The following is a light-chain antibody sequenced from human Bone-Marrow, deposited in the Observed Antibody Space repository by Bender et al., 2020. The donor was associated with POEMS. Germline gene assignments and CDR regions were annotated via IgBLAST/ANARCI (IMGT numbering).Light chain of an antibody. CDR1: SSNIGAHA. Sequence: QSVLTQPPSASGTPGQRVTISCSGGSSNIGAHAVNWYQHLPGTAPKLLIYSSHRRPSVVPERFSVSRSRTSASLAIGELQCEDEASCYCAVWDNSLICWEFSGGTKLTV. V-gene: IGLV1-44*01. J-gene: IGLJ3*02. CDR3: AVWDNSLICWE. CDR2: SSH.